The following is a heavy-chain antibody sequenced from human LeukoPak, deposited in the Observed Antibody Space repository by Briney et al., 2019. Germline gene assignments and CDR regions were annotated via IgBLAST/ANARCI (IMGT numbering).Heavy chain of an antibody. CDR1: GFTFSSYA. CDR2: IGSGGDT. V-gene: IGHV3-23*01. CDR3: AKYYAARSRSFDF. J-gene: IGHJ4*02. D-gene: IGHD3-10*01. Sequence: PGGSLRLSCAASGFTFSSYAMTWVRQAPGKGLEWVSVIGSGGDTYYADSVKGRFTISRDNSKNTLYLQMNSLRAEDTAVYYCAKYYAARSRSFDFWGQGTLVTASS.